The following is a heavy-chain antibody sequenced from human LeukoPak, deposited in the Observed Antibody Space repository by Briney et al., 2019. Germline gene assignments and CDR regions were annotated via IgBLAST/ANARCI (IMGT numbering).Heavy chain of an antibody. Sequence: GGSLRLSCAASGFTFSSYPMPWVRQAPGKGLEWVAVISYDGSNKYYADSVKGRFTISRDNSKNTLYLQMNSLRAEDTAVYYCAREIVVVVAAIPRYYFDYWGQGTLVTVSS. V-gene: IGHV3-30*01. CDR3: AREIVVVVAAIPRYYFDY. D-gene: IGHD2-15*01. CDR2: ISYDGSNK. J-gene: IGHJ4*02. CDR1: GFTFSSYP.